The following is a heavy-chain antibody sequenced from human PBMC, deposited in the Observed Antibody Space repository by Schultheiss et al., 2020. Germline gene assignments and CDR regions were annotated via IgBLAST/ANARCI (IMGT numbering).Heavy chain of an antibody. CDR3: ARDAPFVVGATSYYFDY. D-gene: IGHD1-26*01. Sequence: GESLKISCAASGFTFSSYAMHWVRQAPGKGLEWVAVISYDGSNKYYADSVKGRFTISRDNSKNTLYLQMNSLRAEDTAVYYCARDAPFVVGATSYYFDYWGQGTLVTVSS. CDR1: GFTFSSYA. J-gene: IGHJ4*02. V-gene: IGHV3-30-3*01. CDR2: ISYDGSNK.